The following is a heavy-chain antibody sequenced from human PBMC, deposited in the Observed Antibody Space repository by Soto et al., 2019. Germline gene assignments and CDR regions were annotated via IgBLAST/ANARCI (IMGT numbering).Heavy chain of an antibody. V-gene: IGHV4-30-4*01. Sequence: SETLSLTCNVSGRAISSSDHYWGWIRQSPGQGLQWLGTTYYSGSTYYNPSLKSRVTISVDTSKNQFSLKLSSVTAADTAVYYCARVLSNYDGYYFDYWGQGTLVTVSS. CDR1: GRAISSSDHY. CDR3: ARVLSNYDGYYFDY. D-gene: IGHD4-4*01. CDR2: TYYSGST. J-gene: IGHJ4*02.